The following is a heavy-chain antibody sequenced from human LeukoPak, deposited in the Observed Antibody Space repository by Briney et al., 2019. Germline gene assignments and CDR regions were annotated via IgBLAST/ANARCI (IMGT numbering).Heavy chain of an antibody. CDR3: ARDLDSCGSY. D-gene: IGHD5-18*01. J-gene: IGHJ4*02. Sequence: PGGSLRLSCAASGFTVSSSYMSWVRQAPGKGLEWVSIIYSDGDTYYADSVKGRFTISRDNSKNTLYLQMNSLRAEDTAVYYCARDLDSCGSYWGQGTLVSVSS. CDR2: IYSDGDT. CDR1: GFTVSSSY. V-gene: IGHV3-53*01.